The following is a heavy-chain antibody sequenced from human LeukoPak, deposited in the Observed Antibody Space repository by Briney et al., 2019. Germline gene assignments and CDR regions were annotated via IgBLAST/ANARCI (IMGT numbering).Heavy chain of an antibody. CDR3: ARARDGYNYDY. D-gene: IGHD5-24*01. J-gene: IGHJ4*02. CDR1: GYTFTSYA. Sequence: ASVKVSCKPSGYTFTSYALSWVRQAPGQGLEWMGWISTYSGNTNYAQKLQGRVTMTTDTSTSTAYMELRSLRSDDTAVYYCARARDGYNYDYWGQGTLVTVSS. V-gene: IGHV1-18*01. CDR2: ISTYSGNT.